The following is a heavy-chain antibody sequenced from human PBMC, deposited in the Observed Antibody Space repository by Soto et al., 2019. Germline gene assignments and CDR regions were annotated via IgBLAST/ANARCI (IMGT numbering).Heavy chain of an antibody. Sequence: PGESLKISCKGSGHSFTSYWISWVRQMPGKGLEWMGRIDPSDSYTNYSPSFQGHVTISADKSISTAYLQWSSLKASDTAMYYCARSCSGGSCYSGGWEAYSYYGMDVWGQGTTVTVSS. D-gene: IGHD2-15*01. J-gene: IGHJ6*02. CDR2: IDPSDSYT. CDR3: ARSCSGGSCYSGGWEAYSYYGMDV. V-gene: IGHV5-10-1*01. CDR1: GHSFTSYW.